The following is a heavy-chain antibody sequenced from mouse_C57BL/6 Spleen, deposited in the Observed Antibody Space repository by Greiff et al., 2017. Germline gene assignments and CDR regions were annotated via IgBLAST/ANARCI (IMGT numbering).Heavy chain of an antibody. CDR3: ARWDGSSYGFAY. Sequence: VQLQQPGAELVKPGASVKLSCKASGYTFTSYWMHWVKQRPGQGLEWIGMIHPNSGCPNSNEKFKSKATLTVDNSSSTAYMQLSSRTSEYAAVYYCARWDGSSYGFAYWGQGTLVTVSA. J-gene: IGHJ3*01. CDR2: IHPNSGCP. CDR1: GYTFTSYW. D-gene: IGHD1-1*01. V-gene: IGHV1-64*01.